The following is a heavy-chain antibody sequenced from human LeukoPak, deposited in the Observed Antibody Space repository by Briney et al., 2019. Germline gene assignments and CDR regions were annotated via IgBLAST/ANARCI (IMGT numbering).Heavy chain of an antibody. CDR1: GYSNSSGYY. J-gene: IGHJ4*02. Sequence: SETLSLTCAVSGYSNSSGYYWGWIRQPPGKGLEWIGSIYHSGSTYYNPSLKSRVTISVDTSKNQFSLKLSSVTAADTAVYYCARTAEYYYDSSGYFDYWGQGTLVTVSS. V-gene: IGHV4-38-2*01. D-gene: IGHD3-22*01. CDR3: ARTAEYYYDSSGYFDY. CDR2: IYHSGST.